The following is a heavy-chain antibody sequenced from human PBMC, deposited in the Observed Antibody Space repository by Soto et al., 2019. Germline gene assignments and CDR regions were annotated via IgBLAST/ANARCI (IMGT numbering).Heavy chain of an antibody. CDR3: ARDRLIYGDYAYYGMDV. CDR1: GFTFSSYS. D-gene: IGHD4-17*01. CDR2: ISSSSSTI. J-gene: IGHJ6*02. Sequence: EVQLVESGGGLVQPGGSLRLSCAASGFTFSSYSMNWVRQAPGKGLEWVSYISSSSSTIYYADSVKGRFTISRDNAKNSLYLQMNSLRDEDTAVYYCARDRLIYGDYAYYGMDVWGQGTTVTVSS. V-gene: IGHV3-48*02.